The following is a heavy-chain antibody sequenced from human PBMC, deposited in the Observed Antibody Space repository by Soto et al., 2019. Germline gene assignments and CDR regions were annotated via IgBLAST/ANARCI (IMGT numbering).Heavy chain of an antibody. CDR1: GFTFDDYG. J-gene: IGHJ4*02. D-gene: IGHD4-4*01. V-gene: IGHV3-20*04. Sequence: GGSLRLSCAASGFTFDDYGMSWVRQAPGKGLEWVSGINWNGGSTGYADSVKGRFTISRDNAKNSLYLQMNSLRAEDTALYYCARDYRGLYSPIGYFDYWGQGTLVTVSS. CDR3: ARDYRGLYSPIGYFDY. CDR2: INWNGGST.